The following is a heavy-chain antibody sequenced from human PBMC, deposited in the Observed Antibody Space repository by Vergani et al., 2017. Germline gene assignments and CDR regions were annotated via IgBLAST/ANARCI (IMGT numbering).Heavy chain of an antibody. Sequence: EVQLLQSGGGVIQPGGSVRLSCAASGFTFSACPMTWVRQAPGKGLEWVSAISARYPSTYYADSVKGRFTISRDNSKNMLYLQMNSLRAEDTAVYYCAKELIAAAGPFFYWGQGTLVTVSS. V-gene: IGHV3-23*01. D-gene: IGHD6-13*01. J-gene: IGHJ4*02. CDR2: ISARYPST. CDR3: AKELIAAAGPFFY. CDR1: GFTFSACP.